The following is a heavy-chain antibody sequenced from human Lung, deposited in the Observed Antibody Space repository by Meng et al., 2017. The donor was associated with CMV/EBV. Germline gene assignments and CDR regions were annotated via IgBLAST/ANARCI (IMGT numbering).Heavy chain of an antibody. D-gene: IGHD3-3*01. J-gene: IGHJ5*02. CDR2: IYYSGSA. Sequence: GSLRLXCTISGGSISSYYWSWIRQAPGKGLEWIGNIYYSGSANYNPSLKSPVTMSVDTSKNQFYLKLSSVTAADTAVYYCTRETGETFWSGSPDAWGQGXLVTVSS. V-gene: IGHV4-59*01. CDR3: TRETGETFWSGSPDA. CDR1: GGSISSYY.